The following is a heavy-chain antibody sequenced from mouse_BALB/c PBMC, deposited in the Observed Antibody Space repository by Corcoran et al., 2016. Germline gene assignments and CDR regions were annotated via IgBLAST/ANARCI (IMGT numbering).Heavy chain of an antibody. D-gene: IGHD1-1*01. CDR2: INPYYDGT. CDR1: GYTFTGYV. J-gene: IGHJ1*01. Sequence: EVQLQQFGAELVKPGASVKMSCKASGYTFTGYVMDWVKQKPGKGLEWIGDINPYYDGTNYNQKFKGKATLTSDKSSSTAYMELSSLTSEDTAVYYCARCLSKVVTSYWYFDVWGAGTTVTVSS. V-gene: IGHV1S136*01. CDR3: ARCLSKVVTSYWYFDV.